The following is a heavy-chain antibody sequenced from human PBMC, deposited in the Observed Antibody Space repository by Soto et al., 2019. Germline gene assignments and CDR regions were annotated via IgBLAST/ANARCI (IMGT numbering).Heavy chain of an antibody. D-gene: IGHD4-17*01. Sequence: SETLSLTCTVSGGSIGSYHWSWVRQPPGKGLEWIASVYYTGTTNYNPSLGSRVTISIDAPENQISLKLTSVTTADTAFYYCARDTVLTGMFDLWGQGTLVTVSS. CDR3: ARDTVLTGMFDL. CDR2: VYYTGTT. CDR1: GGSIGSYH. J-gene: IGHJ5*02. V-gene: IGHV4-59*01.